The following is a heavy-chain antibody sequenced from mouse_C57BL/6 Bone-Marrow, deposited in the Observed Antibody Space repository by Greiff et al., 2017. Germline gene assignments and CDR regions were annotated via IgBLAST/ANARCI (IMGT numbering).Heavy chain of an antibody. D-gene: IGHD3-2*02. Sequence: VQLQQSGPELVKPGASVKMSCKASGYPFTDSNMHWVKQSHGKSLEWIGYINPNNGGTSYNQKFKGKATLTVNKSSSTAYMELRSLTSEDSAVYYCARGQGAMDYWGQGTSVTVSS. J-gene: IGHJ4*01. V-gene: IGHV1-22*01. CDR1: GYPFTDSN. CDR3: ARGQGAMDY. CDR2: INPNNGGT.